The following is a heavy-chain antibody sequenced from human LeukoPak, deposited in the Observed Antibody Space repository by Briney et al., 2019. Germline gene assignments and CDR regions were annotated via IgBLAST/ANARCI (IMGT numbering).Heavy chain of an antibody. CDR3: ARGLGYCSGGSCYNFDY. J-gene: IGHJ4*02. Sequence: PSETLSPTCAVYGGSFSGYYWSWIRQPPGKGLEWIGEINHSGSTNYNLSLKSRVTISVDTSKNQFSLKLSSVAAADTAVYYCARGLGYCSGGSCYNFDYWGQGTLVTVSS. CDR2: INHSGST. V-gene: IGHV4-34*01. D-gene: IGHD2-15*01. CDR1: GGSFSGYY.